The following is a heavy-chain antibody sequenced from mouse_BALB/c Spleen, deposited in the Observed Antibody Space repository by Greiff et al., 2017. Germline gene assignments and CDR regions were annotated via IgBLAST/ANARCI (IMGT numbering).Heavy chain of an antibody. J-gene: IGHJ1*01. CDR1: GFTFSDYG. D-gene: IGHD4-1*01. Sequence: EVMLVESGGGLVQPGGSRKLSCAASGFTFSDYGMAWVRQAPGKGPEWVAFISNLAYSIYYADTVTGRFTISRENAKNTLYLEMSSLRSEDTAMYYCARETGWYFDVWGAGTTVTVSS. CDR3: ARETGWYFDV. V-gene: IGHV5-15*02. CDR2: ISNLAYSI.